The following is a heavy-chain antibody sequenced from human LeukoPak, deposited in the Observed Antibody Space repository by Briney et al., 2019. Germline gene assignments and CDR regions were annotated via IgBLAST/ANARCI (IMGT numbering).Heavy chain of an antibody. V-gene: IGHV3-21*01. D-gene: IGHD3-9*01. Sequence: GGSLRLSCAASGFTFSSYSMNWVRQAPGKGLEWVSAISRSSSYIDYADSVKGRFTISRDNGKNSLYLQMNSLRAEDTAVYYCARDGPRYYAILTGRLPGGNSFDYWGRGTLVPVSS. CDR3: ARDGPRYYAILTGRLPGGNSFDY. CDR2: ISRSSSYI. CDR1: GFTFSSYS. J-gene: IGHJ4*02.